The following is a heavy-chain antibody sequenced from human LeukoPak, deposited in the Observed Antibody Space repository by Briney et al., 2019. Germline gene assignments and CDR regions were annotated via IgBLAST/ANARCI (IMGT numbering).Heavy chain of an antibody. J-gene: IGHJ4*02. D-gene: IGHD3-10*01. V-gene: IGHV3-23*03. CDR1: GFTFSSYA. Sequence: GGSLTLSCAASGFTFSSYAMSWVRQAPGKGLEWVSVLYSGGTTYYADSVKGRFTISRDNSKNTLYLQMNSLRAEDTAVYYCAKRADSGYFDYWGQGTPVTVSS. CDR3: AKRADSGYFDY. CDR2: LYSGGTT.